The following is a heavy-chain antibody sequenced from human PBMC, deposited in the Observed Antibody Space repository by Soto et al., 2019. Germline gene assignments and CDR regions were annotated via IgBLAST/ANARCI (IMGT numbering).Heavy chain of an antibody. J-gene: IGHJ6*03. CDR3: ARYVAAHYYYYMDV. D-gene: IGHD6-19*01. CDR1: GYTFTSYD. V-gene: IGHV1-8*01. CDR2: MNPNSVNT. Sequence: ASVKVSCKASGYTFTSYDINWVRQATGQGLEWMGWMNPNSVNTGYAQKFQGRVTMTRNTSISTAYMELSSLRSEDTAVYYCARYVAAHYYYYMDVWGKGTTVTVS.